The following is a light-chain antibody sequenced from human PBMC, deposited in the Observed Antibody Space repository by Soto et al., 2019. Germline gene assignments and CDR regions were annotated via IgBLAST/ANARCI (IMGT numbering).Light chain of an antibody. CDR3: KKYASSPHI. J-gene: IGKJ2*01. CDR2: GAS. V-gene: IGKV3-20*01. CDR1: QSVSSSY. Sequence: EIVLTQSPGTLSLSPGERATLSCRASQSVSSSYLAWYQQKPGQAPRLLIYGASSRATGIPDRFSGSRSGTDFTLTISRLEPEDCAVYYCKKYASSPHILGEGTKLEL.